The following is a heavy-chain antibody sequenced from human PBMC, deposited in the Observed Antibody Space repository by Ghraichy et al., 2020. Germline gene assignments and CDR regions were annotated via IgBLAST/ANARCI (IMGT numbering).Heavy chain of an antibody. D-gene: IGHD3-3*01. J-gene: IGHJ6*02. Sequence: SETLSLTCTVSGGSISSYYWSWIRQPAGKGLEWIGRIYTSGSTNYNPSLKSRVTMSVDTSKNQFSLKLSSVTAADTAVYYCARALGASGSGYYNYYYYYGMDVWGQGTTVTVSS. CDR3: ARALGASGSGYYNYYYYYGMDV. V-gene: IGHV4-4*07. CDR2: IYTSGST. CDR1: GGSISSYY.